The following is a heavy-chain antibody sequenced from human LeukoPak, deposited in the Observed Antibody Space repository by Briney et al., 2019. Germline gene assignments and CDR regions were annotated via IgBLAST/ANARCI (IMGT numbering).Heavy chain of an antibody. D-gene: IGHD2-2*01. CDR2: INPNSGGT. V-gene: IGHV1-2*02. Sequence: EASVKVSCKASGYTFTGYYMHWVRQAPGQGLEWMGWINPNSGGTNYAQKFQGRATMTRDTSISTAYMELSRLRSDDTAVYYCASIIPRDIVVVPAATDYYYYGMDVWGQGTTVTVSS. CDR3: ASIIPRDIVVVPAATDYYYYGMDV. CDR1: GYTFTGYY. J-gene: IGHJ6*02.